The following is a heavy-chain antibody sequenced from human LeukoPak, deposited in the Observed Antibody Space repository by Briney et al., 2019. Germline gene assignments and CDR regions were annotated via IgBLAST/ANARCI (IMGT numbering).Heavy chain of an antibody. J-gene: IGHJ2*01. CDR1: GFTFSSYW. V-gene: IGHV3-74*01. D-gene: IGHD3-10*01. CDR2: INRDGSIT. Sequence: GGSLRLSCAASGFTFSSYWMDWVRQAPGKGLVWVARINRDGSITTYADSVKGRFTISRDNAKNTLHLQMNSLRAEDTAVYYCARVWSSGSYYNTWCFDLWGRGTLVTVSS. CDR3: ARVWSSGSYYNTWCFDL.